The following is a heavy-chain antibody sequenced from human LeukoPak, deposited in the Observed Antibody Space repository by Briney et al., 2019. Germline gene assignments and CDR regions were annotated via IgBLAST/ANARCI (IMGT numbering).Heavy chain of an antibody. J-gene: IGHJ5*02. D-gene: IGHD2-15*01. CDR2: IIPILGIA. Sequence: SVKVSCKASGGTFSSYAISWVRQAPGQGLEWMGRIIPILGIANYAQKFQGRVTITADKSTSTAYMELSSLRSEDTAVYYCAREERDIVVVVAAAGLYNWFDPWGQGTLVTVSS. CDR1: GGTFSSYA. CDR3: AREERDIVVVVAAAGLYNWFDP. V-gene: IGHV1-69*04.